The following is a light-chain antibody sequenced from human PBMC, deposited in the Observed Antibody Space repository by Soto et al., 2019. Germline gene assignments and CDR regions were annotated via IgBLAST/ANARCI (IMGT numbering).Light chain of an antibody. CDR2: GTS. V-gene: IGKV1-12*01. CDR3: QQALRFPLT. Sequence: IQMTQSPSSVSASVGDTVTITCRASQGIRSWLAWYQQKPGTAPKILIYGTSTLRSGVPSRFSCSGSGTHFTLTISDLQHEDVASYFCQQALRFPLTFGGGTKVEMK. CDR1: QGIRSW. J-gene: IGKJ4*01.